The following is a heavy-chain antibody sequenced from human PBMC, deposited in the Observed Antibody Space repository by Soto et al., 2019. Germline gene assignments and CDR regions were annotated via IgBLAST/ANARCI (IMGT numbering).Heavy chain of an antibody. CDR3: ARDGGYSYGWVGAFDI. D-gene: IGHD5-18*01. V-gene: IGHV3-30-3*01. Sequence: GPLRLSCAAPVFTFSSYAMHWVRQAPGKGLEWVAVISYDGSNKYYADSVKGRFTISRDNSKNTLYLQMNSLRAEDTAVYYCARDGGYSYGWVGAFDIWGQGTMVTVSS. J-gene: IGHJ3*02. CDR1: VFTFSSYA. CDR2: ISYDGSNK.